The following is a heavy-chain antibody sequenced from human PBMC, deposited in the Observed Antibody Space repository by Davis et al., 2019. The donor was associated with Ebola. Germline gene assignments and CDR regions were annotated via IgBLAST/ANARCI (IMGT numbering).Heavy chain of an antibody. CDR2: SSTTISTT. D-gene: IGHD2-15*01. Sequence: GESLKISCAASGFSFSNYGMNWVRQAPGKGLEWVSYSSTTISTTYYADSVKGRFTISRDIAKNSLYLQMNSMRAEDTAVYFCARDGCSGGSCYSHDYWGQGTLVTVSS. CDR1: GFSFSNYG. J-gene: IGHJ4*02. V-gene: IGHV3-48*04. CDR3: ARDGCSGGSCYSHDY.